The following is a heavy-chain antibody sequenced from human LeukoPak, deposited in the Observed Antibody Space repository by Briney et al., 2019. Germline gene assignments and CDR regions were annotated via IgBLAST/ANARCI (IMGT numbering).Heavy chain of an antibody. J-gene: IGHJ3*02. CDR3: AREGSAFDI. Sequence: ASETLSLTCTVSGGSISSSSYYWGWIRQPPGKGLEWIGSIYYSGSTYYNPSLKSRVTISVDTSKNQFSLKLSSVTAADTAVYYCAREGSAFDIWGQGTMVTVSS. V-gene: IGHV4-39*07. CDR2: IYYSGST. CDR1: GGSISSSSYY.